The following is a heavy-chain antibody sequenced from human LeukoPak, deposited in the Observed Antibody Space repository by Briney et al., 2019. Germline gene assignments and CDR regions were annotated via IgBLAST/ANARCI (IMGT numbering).Heavy chain of an antibody. D-gene: IGHD5-24*01. CDR1: GYTFTSYG. Sequence: ASVKVSCKASGYTFTSYGISWVRQAPGQGLEWMGWISAYNGNTNYAQKLQGRVTMTTDTSTSTAYMELRSLRSDDTAVYYCARLGRDGYNLYYFDYRGQGTLVTVSS. CDR3: ARLGRDGYNLYYFDY. J-gene: IGHJ4*02. CDR2: ISAYNGNT. V-gene: IGHV1-18*01.